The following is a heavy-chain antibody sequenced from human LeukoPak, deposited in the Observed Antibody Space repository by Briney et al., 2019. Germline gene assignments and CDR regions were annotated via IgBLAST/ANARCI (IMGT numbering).Heavy chain of an antibody. CDR1: GVSISSSNSY. CDR3: ARDRGSGWDFDY. CDR2: IYYSGNT. J-gene: IGHJ4*02. V-gene: IGHV4-39*02. Sequence: TSETLSLTCTVSGVSISSSNSYWGWIRQPPGKGLEWIGSIYYSGNTYYNASLKSQVSISIDTSKNQFSLRLTSVTAADTAVYYCARDRGSGWDFDYWGQGTLVTVSS. D-gene: IGHD6-19*01.